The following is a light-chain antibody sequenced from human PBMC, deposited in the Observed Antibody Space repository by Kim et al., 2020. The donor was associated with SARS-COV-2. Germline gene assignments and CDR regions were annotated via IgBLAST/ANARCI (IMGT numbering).Light chain of an antibody. CDR1: QTLSGR. V-gene: IGKV1-5*01. Sequence: STLSASVGDRVTITCRASQTLSGRLAWYQQKPGNAPKLLIFDASTLESGVPSRFRGSGSGTDFILTISSLQPDDSATYYCQHRKTFGQGTKVDIK. J-gene: IGKJ1*01. CDR3: QHRKT. CDR2: DAS.